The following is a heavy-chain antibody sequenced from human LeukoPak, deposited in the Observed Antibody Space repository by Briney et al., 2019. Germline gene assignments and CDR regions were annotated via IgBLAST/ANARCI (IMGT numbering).Heavy chain of an antibody. CDR3: ARLSNYYGSGSYYYGMGV. D-gene: IGHD3-10*01. CDR2: IYYSGST. Sequence: PSETLSLTCTVSGGSISSYYWSWIRQPPGKGLEWIGYIYYSGSTNYNPSLKSRVTISVDTSKNQFSLKLSSVTAADTAVYYCARLSNYYGSGSYYYGMGVWGQGTTVTVSS. V-gene: IGHV4-59*08. CDR1: GGSISSYY. J-gene: IGHJ6*02.